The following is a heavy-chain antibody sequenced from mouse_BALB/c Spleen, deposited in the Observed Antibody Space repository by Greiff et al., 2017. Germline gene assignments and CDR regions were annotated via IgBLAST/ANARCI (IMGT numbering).Heavy chain of an antibody. V-gene: IGHV1-54*01. D-gene: IGHD1-1*01. CDR2: INPGSGGT. CDR3: ARNYYGSSYGYYAMDY. Sequence: VQLQESGAELVRPGTSVKVSCKASGYAFTNYLIEWVKQRPGQGLEWIGVINPGSGGTNYNEKFKGKATLTADKSSSTAYMQLSSLTSDDSAVYFCARNYYGSSYGYYAMDYWGQGTSVTVSS. J-gene: IGHJ4*01. CDR1: GYAFTNYL.